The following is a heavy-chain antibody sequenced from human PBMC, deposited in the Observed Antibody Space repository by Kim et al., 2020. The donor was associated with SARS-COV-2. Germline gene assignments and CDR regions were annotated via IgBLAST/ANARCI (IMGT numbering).Heavy chain of an antibody. CDR3: ARDWCGCGCCSLDY. CDR1: GFTLSAYG. CDR2: SSSGGSTT. D-gene: IGHD2-15*01. Sequence: GGSLRLSCAVSGFTLSAYGMNWVRQAPGKGLEWISYSSSGGSTTYYADSGKGRFTILRDSAKDSLYLQMNSLRDDDTAIYYCARDWCGCGCCSLDYWGQGGLVTLS. J-gene: IGHJ4*02. V-gene: IGHV3-48*02.